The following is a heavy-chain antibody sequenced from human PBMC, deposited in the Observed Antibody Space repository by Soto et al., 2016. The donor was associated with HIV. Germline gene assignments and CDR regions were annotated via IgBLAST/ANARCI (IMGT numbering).Heavy chain of an antibody. Sequence: QVQLVQSGAEVKKPGSSVKVSCKASGGTFSSYAISWVRQAPGQGLEWMGGIIAIFDTTNYAQKFQGRVTITADESTSTAYMELSSLRSEDTAVYYCARAYYYGSGSYYSYNWFDPWAREPWSPSPQ. J-gene: IGHJ5*02. CDR1: GGTFSSYA. V-gene: IGHV1-69*12. CDR2: IIAIFDTT. D-gene: IGHD3-10*01. CDR3: ARAYYYGSGSYYSYNWFDP.